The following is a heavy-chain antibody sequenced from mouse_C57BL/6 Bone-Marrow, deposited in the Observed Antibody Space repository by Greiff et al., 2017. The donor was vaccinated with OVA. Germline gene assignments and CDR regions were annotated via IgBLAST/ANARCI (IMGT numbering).Heavy chain of an antibody. CDR3: AKKRSYDAMDY. CDR2: IWSGGST. D-gene: IGHD1-1*01. CDR1: GFSLTSYG. J-gene: IGHJ4*01. V-gene: IGHV2-4*01. Sequence: QVQLKESGPGLVQPSQSLSITCTVSGFSLTSYGVHWVRQPPGTGLEWLGVIWSGGSTDYNAAFISRLSISKDNAKSQVFFKMNSLQAYDTAIYYCAKKRSYDAMDYWGQGTSVTVSS.